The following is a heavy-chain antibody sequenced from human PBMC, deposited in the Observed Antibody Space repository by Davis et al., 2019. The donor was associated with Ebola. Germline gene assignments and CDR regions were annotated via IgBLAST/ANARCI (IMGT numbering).Heavy chain of an antibody. D-gene: IGHD1-26*01. Sequence: GGSLRLSCAASGFTFSGSAMHWVRQASGKGLEWVGRIRSKANSYATAYAASVKGRFTISRDDSKNTAYLQMNSLKTEDTAVYYCTSEVGAIDYWGQVTLVTVSS. J-gene: IGHJ4*02. CDR1: GFTFSGSA. V-gene: IGHV3-73*01. CDR3: TSEVGAIDY. CDR2: IRSKANSYAT.